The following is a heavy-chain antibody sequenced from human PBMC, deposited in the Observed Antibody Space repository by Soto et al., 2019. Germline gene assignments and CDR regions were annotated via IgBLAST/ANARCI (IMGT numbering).Heavy chain of an antibody. CDR3: ARHNYGSGSTYFDY. CDR2: IYYSGST. J-gene: IGHJ4*02. Sequence: QVQLQESGPGLVKPSETLSLTCTVSGGSISSYYWSWIRQPPGKGLEWIGYIYYSGSTNYNPSLKRRDPIPVDTSKSQFARKLNSMTAGDTAVYYCARHNYGSGSTYFDYWGQGTLVTVSS. V-gene: IGHV4-59*08. D-gene: IGHD3-10*01. CDR1: GGSISSYY.